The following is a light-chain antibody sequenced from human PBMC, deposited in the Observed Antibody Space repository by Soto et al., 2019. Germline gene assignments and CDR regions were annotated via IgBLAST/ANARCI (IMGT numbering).Light chain of an antibody. J-gene: IGKJ2*01. Sequence: DIQMTQSPSTLSASVGDRVTITCRASQSISSWLAWYQQKPGKAPKLLIYKASSLESGVPSRFSGSGSGTECTLTISSLQPDDFATYCCQQYNSYLYTFGQGTKLEIK. CDR3: QQYNSYLYT. V-gene: IGKV1-5*03. CDR1: QSISSW. CDR2: KAS.